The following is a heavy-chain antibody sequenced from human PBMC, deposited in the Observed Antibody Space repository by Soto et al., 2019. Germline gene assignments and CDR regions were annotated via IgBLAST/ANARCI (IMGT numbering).Heavy chain of an antibody. CDR2: TRNRANSYTT. CDR1: GFTFSDQY. D-gene: IGHD1-26*01. Sequence: EVQLVESGGGLVQPGGCLRLSCAASGFTFSDQYMDWVRQAPGKGLEWVARTRNRANSYTTEYAASVKGRFTISRDNSKDSLYLQMNSLETEDTAVYYCTRSSGSYRYFDLWGRGTLVTVSS. V-gene: IGHV3-72*01. CDR3: TRSSGSYRYFDL. J-gene: IGHJ2*01.